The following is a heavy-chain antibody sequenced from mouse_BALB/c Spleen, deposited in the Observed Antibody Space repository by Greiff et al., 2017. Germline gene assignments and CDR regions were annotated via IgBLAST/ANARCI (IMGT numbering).Heavy chain of an antibody. CDR3: ARFGSSYSYAMDY. CDR2: IWGDGST. V-gene: IGHV2-6-7*01. J-gene: IGHJ4*01. D-gene: IGHD1-1*01. Sequence: VKLVESGPGLVAPSQSLSITCTVSGISLTGYGVNWVRQPPGKGLEWLGMIWGDGSTDYSSALKSRLSISKDNSKSQVFLKMNSLQTDDTARYYCARFGSSYSYAMDYWGQGSSVTVSS. CDR1: GISLTGYG.